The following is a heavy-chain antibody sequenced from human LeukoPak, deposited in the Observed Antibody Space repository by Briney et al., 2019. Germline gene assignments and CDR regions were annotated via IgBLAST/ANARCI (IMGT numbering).Heavy chain of an antibody. CDR2: IYSGGST. CDR1: GFTVSSNY. J-gene: IGHJ4*02. D-gene: IGHD6-19*01. CDR3: VRTSSGWYSH. Sequence: PGGSLRLSCAASGFTVSSNYMSWVRQAPGKGLEWVSVIYSGGSTYYADSVKGRFTISRDNSKNTLYLQMNSLRAEDTAVYYCVRTSSGWYSHWGQGTLVTVSS. V-gene: IGHV3-66*01.